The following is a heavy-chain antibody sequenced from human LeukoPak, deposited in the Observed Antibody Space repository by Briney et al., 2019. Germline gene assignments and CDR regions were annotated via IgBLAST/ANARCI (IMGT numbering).Heavy chain of an antibody. V-gene: IGHV1-46*01. Sequence: ASVKVSCKASGYTFTGYYMHWVRQAPGQGLEWMGIINPSGGSTSYAQKFQGRVTMTRDMSTSTVYMELSSLRSEDTAVYYCARDPTVAGIPRRYFDYWGQGTLVTVSS. CDR3: ARDPTVAGIPRRYFDY. J-gene: IGHJ4*02. D-gene: IGHD6-19*01. CDR2: INPSGGST. CDR1: GYTFTGYY.